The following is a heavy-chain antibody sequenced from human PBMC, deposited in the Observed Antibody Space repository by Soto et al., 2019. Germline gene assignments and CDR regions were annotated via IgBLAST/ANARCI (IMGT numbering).Heavy chain of an antibody. CDR2: IDWDDDK. CDR1: GFSLSTSGMC. CDR3: ARMIDYYDSSVYGMDV. J-gene: IGHJ6*02. D-gene: IGHD3-22*01. Sequence: SGPTLVNPTQTLTLTCTFSGFSLSTSGMCVSWIRQPPGKALEWLALIDWDDDKYYSTSLKTRLTISKDTSKNQVVLTMTNMDPVDTATYYCARMIDYYDSSVYGMDVWGQGTTVTVSS. V-gene: IGHV2-70*01.